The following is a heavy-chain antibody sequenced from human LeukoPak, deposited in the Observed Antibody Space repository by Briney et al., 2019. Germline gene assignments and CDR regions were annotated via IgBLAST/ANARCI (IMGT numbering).Heavy chain of an antibody. Sequence: SQTLSLTCTVSGGSISSGSYYWTWIRQPAGTGLEWIGRFYTSGSTNYNPSLKSRVTISVDSSKNQFSLKLKSVTAADTAVYYCARGGYYGSGNDFRFDPWGQGTLVTVSS. J-gene: IGHJ5*02. CDR1: GGSISSGSYY. CDR3: ARGGYYGSGNDFRFDP. CDR2: FYTSGST. V-gene: IGHV4-61*02. D-gene: IGHD3-10*01.